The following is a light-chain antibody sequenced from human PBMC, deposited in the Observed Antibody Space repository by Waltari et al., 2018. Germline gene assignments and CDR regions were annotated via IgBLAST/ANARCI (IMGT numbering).Light chain of an antibody. J-gene: IGLJ3*02. Sequence: QSGLTQPASVSGSPGQSITISCTGTSSDIGSYDLVSWYLLLPGKAPKLLISEVSQRPSGVSHRFSSSKSGNTATLTISGLQAEDEADYYCCSYGGTTNWMFGGGTRLTV. V-gene: IGLV2-23*02. CDR2: EVS. CDR1: SSDIGSYDL. CDR3: CSYGGTTNWM.